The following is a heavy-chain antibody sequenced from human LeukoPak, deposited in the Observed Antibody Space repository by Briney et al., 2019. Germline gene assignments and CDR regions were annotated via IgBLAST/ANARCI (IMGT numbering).Heavy chain of an antibody. J-gene: IGHJ4*02. V-gene: IGHV3-23*01. CDR3: AKDPGVVPAAMLDY. CDR1: GFTFSDYS. D-gene: IGHD2-2*01. Sequence: PGGSLRLSCAASGFTFSDYSMNWVRQAPGKGLEWVSAISGSGGSTYYADSVKGRFTISRDNSKNTLYLQMNSLRAEDTAVYYCAKDPGVVPAAMLDYWGQGTPVTVSS. CDR2: ISGSGGST.